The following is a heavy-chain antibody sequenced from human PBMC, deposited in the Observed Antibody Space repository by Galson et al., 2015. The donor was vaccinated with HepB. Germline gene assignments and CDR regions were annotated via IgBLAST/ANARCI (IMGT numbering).Heavy chain of an antibody. CDR3: AKVSYGRWSYGHTWPQSFDY. J-gene: IGHJ4*02. CDR1: GFTFDDYT. CDR2: ISWDGGST. V-gene: IGHV3-43*01. Sequence: SLRLSCAASGFTFDDYTMHWVRQAPGKGLEWVSLISWDGGSTYYADSVKGRFTISRDNSKNSLYLQMNSLRTEDTALYYCAKVSYGRWSYGHTWPQSFDYWGQGTLVTVSS. D-gene: IGHD5-18*01.